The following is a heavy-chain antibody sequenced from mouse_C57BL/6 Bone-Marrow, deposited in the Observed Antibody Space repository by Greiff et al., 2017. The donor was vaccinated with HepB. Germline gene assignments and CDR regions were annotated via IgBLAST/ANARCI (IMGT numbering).Heavy chain of an antibody. CDR2: IDPSDSYT. CDR1: GYTFTSYW. Sequence: QVQLQQPGAELVMPGASVKLSCKASGYTFTSYWMHWVKQRPGQGLEWIGEIDPSDSYTNYNQKFKGKSTLTVDKSSSTAYMQLSSLTSEDSAVYYCARTYYYGSHYYAMDYWGQGTSVTVSS. J-gene: IGHJ4*01. CDR3: ARTYYYGSHYYAMDY. D-gene: IGHD1-1*01. V-gene: IGHV1-69*01.